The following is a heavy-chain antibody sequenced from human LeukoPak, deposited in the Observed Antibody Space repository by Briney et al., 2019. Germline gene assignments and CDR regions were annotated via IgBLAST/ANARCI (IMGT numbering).Heavy chain of an antibody. CDR2: IRYDGSNK. J-gene: IGHJ4*02. CDR3: AKDQAKITIFGVVRPDYFDY. D-gene: IGHD3-3*01. CDR1: GFTFSSYG. V-gene: IGHV3-30*02. Sequence: GGSLRLSCAASGFTFSSYGMHWVRQAPGKGLEWVAFIRYDGSNKYYADSVKGRFTISRDNSKNTLYLHMNSLRAEDTAVYYCAKDQAKITIFGVVRPDYFDYWGQGTLVTVSS.